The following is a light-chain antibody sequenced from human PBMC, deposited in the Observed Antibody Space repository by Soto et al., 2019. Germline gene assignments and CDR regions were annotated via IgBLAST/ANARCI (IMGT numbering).Light chain of an antibody. CDR2: EAS. CDR1: SNDVGTYNL. CDR3: CSYGRSVV. V-gene: IGLV2-23*01. J-gene: IGLJ2*01. Sequence: QSALTQPASVSGSPGQSITISCTGLSNDVGTYNLVSWYQHHPGKAPKLIIYEASKRPSGVPNRFSGSKSGNTASLTISGLHAEDEADYYCCSYGRSVVFGGWTQLTVL.